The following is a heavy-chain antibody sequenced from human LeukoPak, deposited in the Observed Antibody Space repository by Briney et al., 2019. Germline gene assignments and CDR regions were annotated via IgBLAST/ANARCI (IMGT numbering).Heavy chain of an antibody. Sequence: ASVKVSCKASGYDFTRYDINWVRLAPGQGLEWMGWMNPNNGDTGYAQNFQGRVTVTRDTSMNTAYMELSSLRSEDTALYYCARGRIRYDDYSSGWFVFFEFWGQGSLVTVSS. CDR3: ARGRIRYDDYSSGWFVFFEF. CDR1: GYDFTRYD. J-gene: IGHJ4*02. D-gene: IGHD6-19*01. CDR2: MNPNNGDT. V-gene: IGHV1-8*01.